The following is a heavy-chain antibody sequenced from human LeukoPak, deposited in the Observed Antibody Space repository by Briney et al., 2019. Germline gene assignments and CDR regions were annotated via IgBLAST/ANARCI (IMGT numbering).Heavy chain of an antibody. CDR3: ARAVVTADSDAFDI. CDR1: GYTFTSYG. J-gene: IGHJ3*02. Sequence: GASVKVSCKASGYTFTSYGISWVRQAPGQGLEWMGWISAYNGNTKYAQKLQGRVTMATDTSTSTAYMELRSLRSDDTAVYYCARAVVTADSDAFDIWGQGTMVTVSS. CDR2: ISAYNGNT. V-gene: IGHV1-18*01. D-gene: IGHD2-21*02.